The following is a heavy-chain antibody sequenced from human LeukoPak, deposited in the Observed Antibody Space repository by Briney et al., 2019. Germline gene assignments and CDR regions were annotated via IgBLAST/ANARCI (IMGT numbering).Heavy chain of an antibody. D-gene: IGHD4-23*01. Sequence: SETLSLTCTVSGGSINNYYWSWIRQPAGKGLEWIGRIYSSGSTNYSPSLKTRVTMSVDTSKNQFSLKLSSVTAADTAVYYCASGSDYGGNPDFDYWGQGTLVTVSS. J-gene: IGHJ4*02. CDR1: GGSINNYY. V-gene: IGHV4-4*07. CDR3: ASGSDYGGNPDFDY. CDR2: IYSSGST.